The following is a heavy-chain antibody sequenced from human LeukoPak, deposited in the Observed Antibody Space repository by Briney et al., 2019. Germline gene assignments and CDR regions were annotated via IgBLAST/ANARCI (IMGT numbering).Heavy chain of an antibody. D-gene: IGHD3-10*01. CDR2: INPSSGST. Sequence: ASVKVSCKASGYTFTSYGISWVRQAPGQGLEWMGIINPSSGSTSYAQKFQGRVTMARDMSTSTVYMELHSLTSEDTAVYYCARDLYYYGSGSPPTYYYYYYMDVWGKGTTVTVSS. V-gene: IGHV1-46*01. CDR1: GYTFTSYG. J-gene: IGHJ6*03. CDR3: ARDLYYYGSGSPPTYYYYYYMDV.